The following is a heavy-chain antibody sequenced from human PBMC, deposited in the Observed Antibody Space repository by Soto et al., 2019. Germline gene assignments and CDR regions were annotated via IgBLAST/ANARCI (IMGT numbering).Heavy chain of an antibody. CDR1: GFTFSTYG. CDR2: ISYDGTNK. CDR3: AKDLQSYGDYDYYCYGMDV. V-gene: IGHV3-30*18. Sequence: QVQLVESGGGEVQPGRSLTISCAASGFTFSTYGMHWVRQTPGKGLAWVAVISYDGTNKFYSDSVKGRFTISKDNFKNTLTLQINSLRADDTAVYSCAKDLQSYGDYDYYCYGMDVWGLGTRVTVSS. J-gene: IGHJ6*02. D-gene: IGHD4-17*01.